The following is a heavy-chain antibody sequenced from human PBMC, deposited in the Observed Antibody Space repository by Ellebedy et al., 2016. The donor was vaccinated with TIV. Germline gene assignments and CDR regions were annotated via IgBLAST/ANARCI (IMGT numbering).Heavy chain of an antibody. V-gene: IGHV3-23*01. D-gene: IGHD2-2*01. CDR1: GFTFSGYW. CDR2: ISGSGLST. J-gene: IGHJ5*02. CDR3: AKGRLVPFEGWFDP. Sequence: GESLKISCAASGFTFSGYWMHWVRQAPGKGLEWVAHISGSGLSTYYADSVKGRFTISRDNSKITLYLQMNSLRAEDTAVYYCAKGRLVPFEGWFDPWGQGTLVTVSS.